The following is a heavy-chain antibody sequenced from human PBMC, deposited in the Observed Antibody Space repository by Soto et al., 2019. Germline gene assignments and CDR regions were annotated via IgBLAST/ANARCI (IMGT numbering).Heavy chain of an antibody. J-gene: IGHJ4*02. D-gene: IGHD2-21*02. Sequence: ASVKVSCKAFGYTFTNYYMHWVRQAPGQGLEWMGIINSGGGSATYAQKFLGRVTLTRDTSTSTVYMDLSSLGSDDSAVYYCARGGHVVVVTAAFDYWGQGTLVTVSS. CDR1: GYTFTNYY. V-gene: IGHV1-46*03. CDR2: INSGGGSA. CDR3: ARGGHVVVVTAAFDY.